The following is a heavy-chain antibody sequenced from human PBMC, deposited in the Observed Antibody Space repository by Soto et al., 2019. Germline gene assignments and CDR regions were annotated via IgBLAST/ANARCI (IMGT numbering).Heavy chain of an antibody. CDR2: IWYDESNK. CDR1: GFTFSSYG. D-gene: IGHD3-22*01. CDR3: ARDRHYYDSSRPHWYFDI. V-gene: IGHV3-33*01. J-gene: IGHJ2*01. Sequence: GGSLRLSCAASGFTFSSYGMHWVRQAPGKGLEWVAIIWYDESNKYYADSVKGRFTISRDNSKNTLYLQMNSLRVEDTAVYYCARDRHYYDSSRPHWYFDIWGRGTLVTVSS.